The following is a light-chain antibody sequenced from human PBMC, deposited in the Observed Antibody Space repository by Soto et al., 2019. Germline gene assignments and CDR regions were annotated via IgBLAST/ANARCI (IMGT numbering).Light chain of an antibody. CDR2: GST. CDR3: QSYDSSLGGNYV. V-gene: IGLV1-40*01. J-gene: IGLJ1*01. Sequence: QSALSQPPSVSGAPGQRVTISCTGSSANIGAGYDAHWFQQVPGTAPRLLIYGSTNRPSGVPDRFSGSKSGTSASLAITGLQAEDEADYYCQSYDSSLGGNYVFXTGTNVTVL. CDR1: SANIGAGYD.